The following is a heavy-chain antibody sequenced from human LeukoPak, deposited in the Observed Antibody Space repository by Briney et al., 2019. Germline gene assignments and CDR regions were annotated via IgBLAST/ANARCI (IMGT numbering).Heavy chain of an antibody. CDR3: ARDCCASGSHDY. CDR1: GFTFTEYW. V-gene: IGHV3-7*04. J-gene: IGHJ4*02. Sequence: GGSLRLSCVVSGFTFTEYWMSWVRQAPGKGLEWLANIKTDGSEKHYVDSVKGRFTISRDNAKTSLYLQMNTLRAEDTAVYYCARDCCASGSHDYWGQGALVTVSS. D-gene: IGHD3-10*01. CDR2: IKTDGSEK.